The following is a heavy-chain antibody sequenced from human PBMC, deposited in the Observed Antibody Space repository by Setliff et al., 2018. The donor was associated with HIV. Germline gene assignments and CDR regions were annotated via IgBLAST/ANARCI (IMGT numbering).Heavy chain of an antibody. J-gene: IGHJ3*02. CDR2: VYHTGTA. CDR3: ARRHGSGSLDAFDI. CDR1: GDSIDNKYY. Sequence: SETLSLTCVVSGDSIDNKYYWAWIRQPPGRGLEWIGTVYHTGTAYYNSSLKSRVAISVDTSKNQFSLKLSSVTAADTAVYYCARRHGSGSLDAFDIWGQGTMVTVSS. D-gene: IGHD3-10*01. V-gene: IGHV4-38-2*01.